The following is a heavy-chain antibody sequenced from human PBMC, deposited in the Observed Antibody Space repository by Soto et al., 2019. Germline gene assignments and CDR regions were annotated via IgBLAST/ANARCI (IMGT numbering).Heavy chain of an antibody. CDR2: IRSRSNAYAT. Sequence: PGGSLRLSCAASGFTLSGSVIYWVRQASGKGLEWVGRIRSRSNAYATAYAASVRGRFTISRDDSKNTAYLRMDSLKTEDTAVYYCTRPGYSNYDSDYWGQGTLVTVSS. CDR3: TRPGYSNYDSDY. V-gene: IGHV3-73*01. J-gene: IGHJ4*02. CDR1: GFTLSGSV. D-gene: IGHD5-12*01.